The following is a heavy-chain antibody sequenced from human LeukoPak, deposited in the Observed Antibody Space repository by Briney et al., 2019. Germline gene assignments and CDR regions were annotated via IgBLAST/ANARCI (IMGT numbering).Heavy chain of an antibody. CDR2: ISWNSGNI. J-gene: IGHJ2*01. Sequence: TGGSLRLSCSASGFTFDDYAMHWVRQAPGKGLEWVSGISWNSGNITYGDSVKGRFTISRDNAKNSLYLQMNSLRTEDTASYYCAKGGAAADNYWYFDLWGRGTLVTVSS. V-gene: IGHV3-9*01. CDR1: GFTFDDYA. CDR3: AKGGAAADNYWYFDL. D-gene: IGHD6-13*01.